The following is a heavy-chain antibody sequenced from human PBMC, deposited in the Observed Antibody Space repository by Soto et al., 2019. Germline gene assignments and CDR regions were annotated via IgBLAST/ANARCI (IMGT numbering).Heavy chain of an antibody. CDR3: AKEKSRIFDY. Sequence: GGSLRLSCAASGFTFDDYTMHWVRQAPGKGLEWVSLITWDGGSTFYSDSVKGRFTISRDNIKSSLILQMSSLRTDDTALYFCAKEKSRIFDYWSQGTLVTVSS. CDR1: GFTFDDYT. J-gene: IGHJ4*02. D-gene: IGHD3-10*01. CDR2: ITWDGGST. V-gene: IGHV3-43*01.